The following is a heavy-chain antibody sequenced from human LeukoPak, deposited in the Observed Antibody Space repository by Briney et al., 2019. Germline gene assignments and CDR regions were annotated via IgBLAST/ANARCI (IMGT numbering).Heavy chain of an antibody. CDR1: GFTFSSYA. CDR3: AKSITMIRGNDGFDI. J-gene: IGHJ3*02. D-gene: IGHD3-10*01. V-gene: IGHV3-23*01. Sequence: SGGSLRLSCAASGFTFSSYAMSWLRQAPGKGLEWVSNIIGSGSNSYYADSVRGRFTISRDNSDNTLYLQMSSLGAEDTAVYYCAKSITMIRGNDGFDIWGQGTMVTVSS. CDR2: IIGSGSNS.